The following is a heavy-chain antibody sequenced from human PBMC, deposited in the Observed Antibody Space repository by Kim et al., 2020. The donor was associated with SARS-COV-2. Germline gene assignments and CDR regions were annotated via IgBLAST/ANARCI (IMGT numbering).Heavy chain of an antibody. Sequence: GGSLRLSCATSGFTFDDYSMHWVRQAPGKGLEWVSVIDWNGGSTEYADSVKGRFTISRDNNKESLYLQMNSLRPEDTAFYYCAKEKWTYYFGSGDYYNWGYFDYWGQGTLVTVSS. J-gene: IGHJ4*02. CDR2: IDWNGGST. V-gene: IGHV3-43*01. CDR1: GFTFDDYS. CDR3: AKEKWTYYFGSGDYYNWGYFDY. D-gene: IGHD3-10*01.